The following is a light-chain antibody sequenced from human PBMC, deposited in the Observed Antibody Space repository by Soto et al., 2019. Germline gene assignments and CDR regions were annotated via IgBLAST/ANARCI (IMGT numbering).Light chain of an antibody. CDR3: QHPLT. V-gene: IGKV1-9*01. CDR1: QGISNY. J-gene: IGKJ4*01. Sequence: DIQLTQSPSFLSASVGDRVTITCRASQGISNYLAWYQQKPGKAPQLLIYHTSTLQTGVPSRFSGSGSGTEFSLTINSLQPEDFGTYYCQHPLTFGGGTKVEIK. CDR2: HTS.